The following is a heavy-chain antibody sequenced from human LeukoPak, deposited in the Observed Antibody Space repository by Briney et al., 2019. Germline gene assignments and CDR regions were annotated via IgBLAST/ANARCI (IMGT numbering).Heavy chain of an antibody. CDR2: IYTSGST. V-gene: IGHV4-4*07. D-gene: IGHD3-22*01. Sequence: SETLSLTCTVSGGSISSYYWSWIRQPAGKGLEWIGRIYTSGSTNYNPSLKSRVTISVDTSKNQFSLKLSSVTAADTAVYYCARGGVYYYDSSGFDYWGQGTLVTVSS. J-gene: IGHJ4*02. CDR1: GGSISSYY. CDR3: ARGGVYYYDSSGFDY.